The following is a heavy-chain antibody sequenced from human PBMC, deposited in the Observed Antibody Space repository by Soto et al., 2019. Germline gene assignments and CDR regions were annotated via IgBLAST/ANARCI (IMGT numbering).Heavy chain of an antibody. CDR1: GFTFSDYY. J-gene: IGHJ5*02. D-gene: IGHD2-15*01. CDR3: ARVRGGYSPPGS. CDR2: ISSSGTTI. Sequence: QVQLVESGGGLVKPGGSLRLSCAASGFTFSDYYMSWIRQAPGKGLEWLAYISSSGTTIYYADSVQGRFTVSRDNAKNSLYLQMNSLRAEDPAVYYCARVRGGYSPPGSWGQGTLVTVSS. V-gene: IGHV3-11*01.